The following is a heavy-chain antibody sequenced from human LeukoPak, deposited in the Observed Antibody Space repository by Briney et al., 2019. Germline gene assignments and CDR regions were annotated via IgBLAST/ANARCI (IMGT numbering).Heavy chain of an antibody. CDR2: ISWNSGSI. Sequence: GGSLRLSCAASGFTFDDYAMHWVRQAPGKGLEWVSGISWNSGSIGYADSVKGRFTISRDNAKNSLYLQMNSLRAEDTALYYCAKDLGKWFGESKGYLDYWGQGTLVTVSS. CDR3: AKDLGKWFGESKGYLDY. D-gene: IGHD3-10*01. J-gene: IGHJ4*02. V-gene: IGHV3-9*01. CDR1: GFTFDDYA.